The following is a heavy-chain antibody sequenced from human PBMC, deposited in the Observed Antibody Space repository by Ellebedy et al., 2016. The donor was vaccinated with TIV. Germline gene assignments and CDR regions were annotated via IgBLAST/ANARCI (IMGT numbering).Heavy chain of an antibody. V-gene: IGHV4-4*07. CDR1: GGSISDYY. CDR2: IYTSGYT. D-gene: IGHD2-21*01. Sequence: MPGGSLRLSCIVSGGSISDYYWSWIRQPAGKGLEWIGRIYTSGYTNYNPSLRSRVTLSFDTSKDQFSLKLSSVTAADTAVYYCARGDRRASMVIFDNWGQGTLVTVSS. J-gene: IGHJ4*02. CDR3: ARGDRRASMVIFDN.